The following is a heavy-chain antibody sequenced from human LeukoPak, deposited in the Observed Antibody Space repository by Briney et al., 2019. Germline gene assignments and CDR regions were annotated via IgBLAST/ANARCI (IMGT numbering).Heavy chain of an antibody. CDR1: GYSFTSYW. Sequence: GESLKISCTCSGYSFTSYWNGWVRQLPGKGLEWMRIIYPGGSDTRYSPSFHGQVTISADKSISTDYLQWSSLKASDTAMYYCARQYCSSTSCYYFDYWGQGTLVTVSS. D-gene: IGHD2-2*01. J-gene: IGHJ4*02. V-gene: IGHV5-51*01. CDR3: ARQYCSSTSCYYFDY. CDR2: IYPGGSDT.